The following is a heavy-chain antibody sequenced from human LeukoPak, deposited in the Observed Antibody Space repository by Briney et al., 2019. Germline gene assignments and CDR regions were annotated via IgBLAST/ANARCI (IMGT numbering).Heavy chain of an antibody. V-gene: IGHV3-21*01. CDR1: GFTFSSYN. CDR2: ITFSSSYI. Sequence: GGSLRLSCAASGFTFSSYNMNWVRQAPGKGLEWVSSITFSSSYIYYADSVKGRFTISRDNAKNSLYLQMDSLRAEDTAVYYCARGREGYNSYDYWGQRTLVTVSS. CDR3: ARGREGYNSYDY. D-gene: IGHD5-24*01. J-gene: IGHJ4*02.